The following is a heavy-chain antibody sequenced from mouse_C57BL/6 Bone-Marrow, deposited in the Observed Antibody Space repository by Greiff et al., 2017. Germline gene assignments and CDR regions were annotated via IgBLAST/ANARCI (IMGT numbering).Heavy chain of an antibody. CDR3: AREGRSNPAWFAY. Sequence: QVQLQQPGAELVKPGASVKMSCKASGYTFTSYWITWVKQRPGQGLEWIGDIYPGSGSTNYNEKFKSKATLTVDTSSSTAYMQLSSLTSEDSAVYYWAREGRSNPAWFAYWGQGTLVTVSA. CDR1: GYTFTSYW. CDR2: IYPGSGST. D-gene: IGHD2-5*01. V-gene: IGHV1-55*01. J-gene: IGHJ3*01.